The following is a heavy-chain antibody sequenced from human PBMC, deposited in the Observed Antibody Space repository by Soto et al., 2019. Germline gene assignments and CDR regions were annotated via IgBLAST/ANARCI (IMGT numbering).Heavy chain of an antibody. Sequence: EVQLVQSGAEVKKTGESLKVSCQASGYTFTKYWVGWVRQMPGKGLEWMGIIYPDDSDTRYSPSFQGLVTISADKSISTAYLQWSSLKASDSATYYCARRDMLTGYVYFDYWGQGTQVTVSS. CDR2: IYPDDSDT. J-gene: IGHJ4*02. CDR3: ARRDMLTGYVYFDY. V-gene: IGHV5-51*03. CDR1: GYTFTKYW. D-gene: IGHD3-9*01.